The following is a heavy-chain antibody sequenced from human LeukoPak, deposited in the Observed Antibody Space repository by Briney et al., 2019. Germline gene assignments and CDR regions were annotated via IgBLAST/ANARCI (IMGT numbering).Heavy chain of an antibody. Sequence: SETLSLTCAVSGDSISRYYWSWNRQPPGKGLEWIGYIYHSGSTDYNPSLKSRVTISVDTSKSQFSLKLTSVTAADTAVYYCATLTTVVTAYYFDHWGQGTLVTVSS. J-gene: IGHJ4*02. V-gene: IGHV4-4*09. CDR1: GDSISRYY. CDR3: ATLTTVVTAYYFDH. D-gene: IGHD4-23*01. CDR2: IYHSGST.